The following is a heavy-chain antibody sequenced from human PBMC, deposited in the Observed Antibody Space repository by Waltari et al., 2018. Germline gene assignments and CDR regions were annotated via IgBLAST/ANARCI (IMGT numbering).Heavy chain of an antibody. CDR3: ARVRDIVVVVAAGAFDI. Sequence: QVQLVQSGAEVKKPGSSVKVSCKASGGPFSTYAISWVGQAPGQGLEWMGGIIPILGIANYAQKFQGRVTITADKSTSTAYMELSSLRSEDTAVYYCARVRDIVVVVAAGAFDIWGQGTMVTVSS. V-gene: IGHV1-69*10. CDR2: IIPILGIA. D-gene: IGHD2-15*01. J-gene: IGHJ3*02. CDR1: GGPFSTYA.